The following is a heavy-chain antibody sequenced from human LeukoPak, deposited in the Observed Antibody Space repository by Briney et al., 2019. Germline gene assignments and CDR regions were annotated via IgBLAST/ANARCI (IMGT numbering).Heavy chain of an antibody. CDR2: ISGSGSGT. D-gene: IGHD1-26*01. CDR1: RFTFSSYA. J-gene: IGHJ4*02. V-gene: IGHV3-23*01. CDR3: ARVPVGSYSFDY. Sequence: GGSLRLSCAASRFTFSSYAMSWIRQAPGKGLEWVSTISGSGSGTYYANSVKGRFTISRDNSKNMVYLQVNSLRVEDTAVYYCARVPVGSYSFDYWGQGTLVTVSS.